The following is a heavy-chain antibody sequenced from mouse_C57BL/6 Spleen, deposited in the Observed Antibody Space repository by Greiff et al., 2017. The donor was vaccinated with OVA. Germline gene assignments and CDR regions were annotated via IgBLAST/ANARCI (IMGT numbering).Heavy chain of an antibody. V-gene: IGHV5-9-1*02. D-gene: IGHD1-1*01. Sequence: EVMLVESGEGLVKPGGSLKLSCAASGFTFSSYAMSWVRQTPEKRLEWVAYISSGGDYIYYADTVKGRFTISRDNARNTLYLQMSSLKSEDTAMYYCTRGTLLLRYFDVWGTGTTVTVSS. CDR1: GFTFSSYA. CDR2: ISSGGDYI. J-gene: IGHJ1*03. CDR3: TRGTLLLRYFDV.